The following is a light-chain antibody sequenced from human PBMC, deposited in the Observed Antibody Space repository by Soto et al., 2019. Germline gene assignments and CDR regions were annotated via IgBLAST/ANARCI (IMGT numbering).Light chain of an antibody. J-gene: IGKJ4*01. V-gene: IGKV1-39*01. CDR3: QQSYTTPLT. CDR2: AAS. CDR1: QRISTY. Sequence: DIQMTQSPSSLSASVGDRVTITCRASQRISTYLNWYQQKPGKAPNLLIYAASSLQSGVPSRFSGSGSGTDFTLTISSLQPEDFATYFCQQSYTTPLTFGGGTKVEIK.